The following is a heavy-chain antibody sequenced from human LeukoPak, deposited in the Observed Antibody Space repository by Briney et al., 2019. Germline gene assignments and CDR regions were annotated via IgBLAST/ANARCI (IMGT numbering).Heavy chain of an antibody. V-gene: IGHV4-34*01. CDR2: INHSGST. D-gene: IGHD5-24*01. CDR1: GFTFSDYY. Sequence: LRLSCAASGFTFSDYYMSWIRQPPGKGLEWIGEINHSGSTNYNPSLKSRVTISVDTSKNQFSLKLSSVTAADTAVYYCARLVEMATIVDYWGQGTLATVSS. CDR3: ARLVEMATIVDY. J-gene: IGHJ4*02.